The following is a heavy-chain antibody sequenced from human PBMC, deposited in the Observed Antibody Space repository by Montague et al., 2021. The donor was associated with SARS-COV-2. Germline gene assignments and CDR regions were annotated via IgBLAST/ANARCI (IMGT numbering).Heavy chain of an antibody. V-gene: IGHV4-34*01. CDR1: GGSFSAYY. J-gene: IGHJ6*03. Sequence: SETLSLTCAVYGGSFSAYYWSWIRQPPGKGLEWIGEINHSGSTNYNPSLKSRVTISVDTSKNQVSLKLSSVTAADTAVYYCARMRFFDWPPHYYMDVWGKGTTVTVSS. CDR2: INHSGST. D-gene: IGHD3-9*01. CDR3: ARMRFFDWPPHYYMDV.